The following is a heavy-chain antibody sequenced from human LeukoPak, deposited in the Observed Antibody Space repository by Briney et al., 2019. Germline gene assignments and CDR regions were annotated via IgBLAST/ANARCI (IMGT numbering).Heavy chain of an antibody. CDR2: ISSSGSTI. V-gene: IGHV3-11*01. J-gene: IGHJ4*02. Sequence: PGGSLRLSCAASGFTFSDYYMSWIRQAPGKGLEWVSYISSSGSTIYYADSVKGRFTISRDNAKNSLYLQMNSLRAEDTAVYYCAGSPESRATPGWLQLFDYWGQGTLVTVSS. CDR1: GFTFSDYY. CDR3: AGSPESRATPGWLQLFDY. D-gene: IGHD5-24*01.